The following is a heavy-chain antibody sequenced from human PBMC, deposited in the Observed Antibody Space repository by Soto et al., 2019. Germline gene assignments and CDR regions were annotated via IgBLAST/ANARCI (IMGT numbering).Heavy chain of an antibody. D-gene: IGHD2-15*01. CDR1: GFSLSTSGVG. V-gene: IGHV2-5*02. CDR2: TYWDDDK. CDR3: ARYCSGGSCSAMFYFDY. Sequence: QITLKESGPTLVKPTETLTLTCTFSGFSLSTSGVGVGWIRQPPGKALEWLALTYWDDDKRYSPSLKSRLTFIKDTSKNQVVLTMTNMDPVDTATYYCARYCSGGSCSAMFYFDYWGQGTLVTVSS. J-gene: IGHJ4*02.